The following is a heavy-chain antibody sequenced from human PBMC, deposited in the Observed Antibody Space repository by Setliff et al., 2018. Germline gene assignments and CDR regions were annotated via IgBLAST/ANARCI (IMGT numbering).Heavy chain of an antibody. Sequence: SETLSLTCAVYGGSFSDYYWNWIRQPPGKGLEWIGEISHSGSTNYNPSLKSRVTISVDTSRNQFSLNLSSVTAADTAVYYCARLGGSSTSGGFYYFYYYMDVWGKGTTVTVSS. CDR3: ARLGGSSTSGGFYYFYYYMDV. V-gene: IGHV4-34*01. D-gene: IGHD2-2*01. CDR1: GGSFSDYY. CDR2: ISHSGST. J-gene: IGHJ6*03.